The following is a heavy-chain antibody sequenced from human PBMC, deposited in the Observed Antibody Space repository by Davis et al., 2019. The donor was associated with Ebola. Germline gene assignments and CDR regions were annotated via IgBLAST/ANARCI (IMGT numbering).Heavy chain of an antibody. J-gene: IGHJ4*02. Sequence: SQTLSLTCAISGDSVSSYTAAWNWIRQSPSRGLEWLRRTYYRSKWFVDYAVSMKSRMTITSDTSKNHFSLQLSSVTPEDTAVYYCARDPSYDQGYDYWGQGILVTVSS. CDR1: GDSVSSYTAA. CDR3: ARDPSYDQGYDY. D-gene: IGHD3-22*01. V-gene: IGHV6-1*01. CDR2: TYYRSKWFV.